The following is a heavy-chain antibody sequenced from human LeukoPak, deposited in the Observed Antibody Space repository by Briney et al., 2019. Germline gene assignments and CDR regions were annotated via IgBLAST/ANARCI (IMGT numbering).Heavy chain of an antibody. CDR3: ARGRYYYGSGSSDY. CDR1: GGSFSGYY. Sequence: PSETLSLTCAVYGGSFSGYYWSWIRQPPGKGREWSWEINHSGSTNYNPSLKSRVTISVDTSKNQFSLKLSSVTAADTAVYYCARGRYYYGSGSSDYWGQGTLVTVSS. CDR2: INHSGST. D-gene: IGHD3-10*01. V-gene: IGHV4-34*01. J-gene: IGHJ4*02.